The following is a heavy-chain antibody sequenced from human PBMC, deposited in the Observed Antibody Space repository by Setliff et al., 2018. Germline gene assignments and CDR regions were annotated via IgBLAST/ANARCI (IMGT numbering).Heavy chain of an antibody. Sequence: GGSLRLSCEVSGFIVSNNEMSWVRQAPGKGLEWVSVTYSDGRTNYADSVKGRFTISRDNSKNTLYLQMNRLRAEDTAIYYCARCSSWHGHYPHFNYWGQGTLVTVSS. D-gene: IGHD6-13*01. V-gene: IGHV3-53*01. J-gene: IGHJ4*02. CDR3: ARCSSWHGHYPHFNY. CDR1: GFIVSNNE. CDR2: TYSDGRT.